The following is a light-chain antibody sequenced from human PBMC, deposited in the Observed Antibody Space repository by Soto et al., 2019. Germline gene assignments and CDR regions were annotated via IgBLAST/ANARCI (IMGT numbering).Light chain of an antibody. J-gene: IGKJ1*01. CDR2: AAS. CDR3: QQHSHWPPWT. V-gene: IGKV3-11*01. Sequence: EVVLTQSPATLSLSPGERATLSCRASQNVRTFLDWYQQKPGQAPRLLIYAASNRDTGIPDRFSGSGSGTDFPLTISSLEPEDFAVYYCQQHSHWPPWTFGQGTRVEIQ. CDR1: QNVRTF.